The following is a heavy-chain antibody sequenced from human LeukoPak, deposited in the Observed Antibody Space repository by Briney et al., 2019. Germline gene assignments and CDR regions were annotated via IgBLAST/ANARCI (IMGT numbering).Heavy chain of an antibody. V-gene: IGHV3-66*01. CDR2: IYSGGST. J-gene: IGHJ4*02. D-gene: IGHD1-26*01. CDR1: GFTVSSNY. CDR3: ARWVVGATNRFDY. Sequence: GGSLRLSCAASGFTVSSNYMSWVRQAPGKGLEWVSVIYSGGSTYYADSVKGRFTISRDNSKNTLYLQMNSLRAEDTAVYYCARWVVGATNRFDYWGQGTLVTVSS.